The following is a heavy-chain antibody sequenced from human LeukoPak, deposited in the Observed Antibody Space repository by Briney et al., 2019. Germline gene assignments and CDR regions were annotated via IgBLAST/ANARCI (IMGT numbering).Heavy chain of an antibody. CDR3: ARAGVGARFEDF. CDR2: ISSTSNPI. J-gene: IGHJ4*02. CDR1: AFIFSGHW. V-gene: IGHV3-48*02. Sequence: GGSLRLSCEGSAFIFSGHWMNWVRQAPGKGLEWLSYISSTSNPIYYADSVKGRFTISRDNAKNSLYLQMNSLRDEDTAVYYCARAGVGARFEDFWGQGTLVTVSS. D-gene: IGHD1-26*01.